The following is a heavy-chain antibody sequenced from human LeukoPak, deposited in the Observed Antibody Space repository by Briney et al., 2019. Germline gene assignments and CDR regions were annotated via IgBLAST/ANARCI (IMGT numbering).Heavy chain of an antibody. J-gene: IGHJ4*02. CDR2: ISYDGSNK. CDR1: GFTFSSYA. D-gene: IGHD3-10*01. CDR3: AKDLPYYYGSGSFDY. V-gene: IGHV3-30-3*01. Sequence: GGSLRLSCAASGFTFSSYAMHWVRQAPGKGLEWVAVISYDGSNKYYADSVKGRFTISRDNSRNMLYLQMNSLRAEDTAVYYCAKDLPYYYGSGSFDYWGQGTLVTVSS.